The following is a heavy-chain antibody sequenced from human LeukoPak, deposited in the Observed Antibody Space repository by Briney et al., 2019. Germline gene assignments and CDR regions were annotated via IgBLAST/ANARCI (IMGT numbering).Heavy chain of an antibody. Sequence: ASVKVSCKASGHTFTDYYMHWVRQAPGQGFEWMGWINPNDGDTNDAQKFQGRVTMTRDTSISTAHMEVSRLRSDDTAVYYCARANFLYCSSSTCLFDYWGQGTLVTVSS. CDR1: GHTFTDYY. CDR2: INPNDGDT. V-gene: IGHV1-2*02. D-gene: IGHD2-2*01. CDR3: ARANFLYCSSSTCLFDY. J-gene: IGHJ4*02.